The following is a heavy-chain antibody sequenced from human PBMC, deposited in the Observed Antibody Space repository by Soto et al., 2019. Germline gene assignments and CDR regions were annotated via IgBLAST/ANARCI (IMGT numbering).Heavy chain of an antibody. V-gene: IGHV4-39*01. Sequence: SETLSLTCTVSGGSISSSSYYWGWIRRPPGKGLEWIGSVYYSGSTFYNPSLMSRVTISLDTSKNQFSLKLSSVTAADTAGYYCAWSKRSGSYPSYYYYGMDVWGQGTTVTVSS. CDR1: GGSISSSSYY. CDR3: AWSKRSGSYPSYYYYGMDV. D-gene: IGHD3-10*01. J-gene: IGHJ6*02. CDR2: VYYSGST.